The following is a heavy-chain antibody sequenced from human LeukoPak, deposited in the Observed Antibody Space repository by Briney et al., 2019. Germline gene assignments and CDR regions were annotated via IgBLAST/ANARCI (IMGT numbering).Heavy chain of an antibody. CDR1: GFTFSRYA. J-gene: IGHJ4*02. D-gene: IGHD2-2*03. V-gene: IGHV3-64D*06. CDR2: ISSNGGST. CDR3: VKNGYCSSTNCPLDY. Sequence: QPGGSLRLSCPASGFTFSRYAMHWVRQAPGKGLEYVSVISSNGGSTYYADSVKGRFTISRDNSKNTLYLQMSSLRAEDTAVYYCVKNGYCSSTNCPLDYWGQGTLVTVSS.